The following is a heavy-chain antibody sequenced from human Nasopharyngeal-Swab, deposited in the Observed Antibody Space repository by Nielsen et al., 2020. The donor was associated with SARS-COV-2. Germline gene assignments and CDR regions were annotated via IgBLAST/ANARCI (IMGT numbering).Heavy chain of an antibody. D-gene: IGHD5-18*01. V-gene: IGHV1-18*01. CDR3: ARDLRYSYGTEPFDY. CDR2: ISAYNGNT. Sequence: WVRQAPGQGLEWMGWISAYNGNTNYAQRLQGRVTMITDTSTSTAYMELRSLRSDDTAVYYCARDLRYSYGTEPFDYWGQGTLVTVSS. J-gene: IGHJ4*02.